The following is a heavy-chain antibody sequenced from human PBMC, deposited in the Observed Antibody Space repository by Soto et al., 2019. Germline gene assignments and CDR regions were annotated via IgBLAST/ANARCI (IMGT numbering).Heavy chain of an antibody. CDR1: GESISSSSYY. D-gene: IGHD2-21*02. CDR2: IYYSGRT. CDR3: ARQRTTVVTQAYFDH. Sequence: NPSETLSLTCIVSGESISSSSYYWGWIRQPPGKGVEWIGSIYYSGRTYYNPSFKSRVTISIDTSKNQFSLKLSSVTATDTAVYYCARQRTTVVTQAYFDHWGQGALVTVSS. J-gene: IGHJ4*02. V-gene: IGHV4-39*01.